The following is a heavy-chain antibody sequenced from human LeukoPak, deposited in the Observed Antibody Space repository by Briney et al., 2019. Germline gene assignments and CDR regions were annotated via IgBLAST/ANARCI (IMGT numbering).Heavy chain of an antibody. V-gene: IGHV3-66*01. D-gene: IGHD3-9*01. Sequence: GGSLRLSCAASGFTVSSNYMSWVRQAPGKGLEWVSVIYSGGSTYYADSVKGRFTISRDNSKNSLYLQMNSLRAEDTAVYYCARGLAYFDWSNYYDGMDVWGQGTTVTVSS. CDR3: ARGLAYFDWSNYYDGMDV. CDR1: GFTVSSNY. CDR2: IYSGGST. J-gene: IGHJ6*02.